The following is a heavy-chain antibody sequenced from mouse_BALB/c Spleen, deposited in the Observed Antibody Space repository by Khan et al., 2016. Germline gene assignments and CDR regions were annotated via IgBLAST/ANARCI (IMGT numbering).Heavy chain of an antibody. V-gene: IGHV7-3*02. CDR3: ARDRRGLRRYAMDY. CDR1: GFTFTDYY. D-gene: IGHD2-4*01. Sequence: EVELVESGGGLVQPGGSLRLSCATSGFTFTDYYMSWVRQPPGKALEWLGFIRNKANGYTTEYSASVKGRFTISRDNSQSILYLQMNTLRAEDSATYYCARDRRGLRRYAMDYWGQGTSVTVSS. J-gene: IGHJ4*01. CDR2: IRNKANGYTT.